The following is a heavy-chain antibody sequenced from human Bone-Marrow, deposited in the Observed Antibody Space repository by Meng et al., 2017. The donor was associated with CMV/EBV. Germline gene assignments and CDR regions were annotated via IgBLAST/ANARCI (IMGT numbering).Heavy chain of an antibody. CDR2: ISAYNGNT. Sequence: ASVKVSCKASGYTFTSYGISWVRQAPGQGLEWMGWISAYNGNTNYAQKLQGRVTMTTDTSTSTAYMELRSLRSDDTAVYYCARGGHDFWSGYTPYYYYGMAVWGQGPTVTFYS. CDR3: ARGGHDFWSGYTPYYYYGMAV. J-gene: IGHJ6*02. V-gene: IGHV1-18*01. D-gene: IGHD3-3*01. CDR1: GYTFTSYG.